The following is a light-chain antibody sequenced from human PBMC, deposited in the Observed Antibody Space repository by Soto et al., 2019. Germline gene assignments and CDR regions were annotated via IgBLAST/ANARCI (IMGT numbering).Light chain of an antibody. Sequence: EIVLTQSPATLSLSPGESATLYCRASRSVSSYLAWYQQKPGRAPRLLIYTASTRATDIPDRFSGSGSGTDFTLTISRLEPEDVAVYYCQQYGSSPWAFGQGTKVDIK. CDR1: RSVSSY. CDR3: QQYGSSPWA. V-gene: IGKV3-20*01. J-gene: IGKJ1*01. CDR2: TAS.